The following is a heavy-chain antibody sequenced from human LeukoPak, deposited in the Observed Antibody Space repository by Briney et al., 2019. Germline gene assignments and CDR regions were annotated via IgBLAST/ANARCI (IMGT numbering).Heavy chain of an antibody. CDR1: GGSISSSSYY. CDR2: IYYGGST. J-gene: IGHJ4*02. CDR3: ARQVRGFDYYGSGSYYLSDY. D-gene: IGHD3-10*01. Sequence: SETLSLTCTVSGGSISSSSYYWGWIRQPPGKGLEWIGSIYYGGSTYYNPSLKSRVTISVDTSKNQFSLKLSSVTAADTAVYYCARQVRGFDYYGSGSYYLSDYWGQGTLVTVSS. V-gene: IGHV4-39*01.